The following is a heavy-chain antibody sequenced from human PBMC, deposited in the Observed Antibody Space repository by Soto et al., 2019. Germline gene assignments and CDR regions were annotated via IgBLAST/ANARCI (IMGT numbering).Heavy chain of an antibody. D-gene: IGHD2-21*01. V-gene: IGHV5-51*01. CDR3: ARQKLWMATIYNDAFDV. CDR1: GYTFNTYW. CDR2: IYPGDSDT. Sequence: GESLKISCRGSGYTFNTYWIGWVRQMPGKGLEWMGFIYPGDSDTTYSPSFQGQVTISVDKSISTAYLQWSSLKVSDTAIYYCARQKLWMATIYNDAFDVWGQGTKVTVSS. J-gene: IGHJ3*01.